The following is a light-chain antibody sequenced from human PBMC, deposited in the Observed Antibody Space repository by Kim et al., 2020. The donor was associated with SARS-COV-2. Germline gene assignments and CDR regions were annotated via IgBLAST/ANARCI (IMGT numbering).Light chain of an antibody. CDR2: AAS. Sequence: DIQMTQSPSSLSASVGDRVTITCRASQDINNYLAWFQLKPGKAPKLLIYAASALQPGVPSRFSGSGSGTDFTLTVTSLQPEDVATYYCQKSDSAPWTFGQGTKVDIK. CDR1: QDINNY. J-gene: IGKJ1*01. V-gene: IGKV1-27*01. CDR3: QKSDSAPWT.